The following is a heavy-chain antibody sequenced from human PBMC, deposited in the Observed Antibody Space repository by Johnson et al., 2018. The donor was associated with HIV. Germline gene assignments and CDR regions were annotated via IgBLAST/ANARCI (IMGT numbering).Heavy chain of an antibody. J-gene: IGHJ3*02. V-gene: IGHV3-64*01. CDR2: ISSNGGST. D-gene: IGHD6-6*01. Sequence: VQLVESGGGLVNPGGSLRLSCAASGFTFSSYAMHWVRQAPGKGLEYVSAISSNGGSTYYANSVKGRFTISRDNSKNTLYLQMGSLRAEDMAVYYCARDESSSNGRAFDIWGQGTMVTVSS. CDR3: ARDESSSNGRAFDI. CDR1: GFTFSSYA.